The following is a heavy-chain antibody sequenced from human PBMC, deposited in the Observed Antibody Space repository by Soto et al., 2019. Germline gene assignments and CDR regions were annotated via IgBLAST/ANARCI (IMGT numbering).Heavy chain of an antibody. CDR3: ASSLDYGDYIVGYAFDI. CDR2: ISAYNGNT. V-gene: IGHV1-18*04. J-gene: IGHJ3*02. Sequence: ASVKVSCKASGYTFTSYGISWVRQAPGQGLEWMGWISAYNGNTNYAQKLQGRVTMTTDTSTSTAHMELRSLRSDDTAVYYCASSLDYGDYIVGYAFDIWGQGTMVTVSS. D-gene: IGHD4-17*01. CDR1: GYTFTSYG.